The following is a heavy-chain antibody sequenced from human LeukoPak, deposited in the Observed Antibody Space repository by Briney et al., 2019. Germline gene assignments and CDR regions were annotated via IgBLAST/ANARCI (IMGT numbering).Heavy chain of an antibody. CDR3: ARSLRSIFEWFDP. Sequence: PSETLSLTCTVSGGSISSYYWSWIRQPPGKGLEWIGYLYYSGSTNYNPSLKSRVTISVDTSKNQFSLKLSSVTAADTAVYYCARSLRSIFEWFDPWGQGTLVTVSS. V-gene: IGHV4-59*08. CDR1: GGSISSYY. CDR2: LYYSGST. J-gene: IGHJ5*02. D-gene: IGHD2/OR15-2a*01.